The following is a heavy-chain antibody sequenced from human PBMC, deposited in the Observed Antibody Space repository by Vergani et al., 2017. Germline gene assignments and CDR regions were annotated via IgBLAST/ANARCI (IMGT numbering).Heavy chain of an antibody. V-gene: IGHV5-10-1*01. D-gene: IGHD6-13*01. CDR1: GYSFTSYW. J-gene: IGHJ6*02. Sequence: EVQLVQSGAEVKKPGESLRISCKGSGYSFTSYWISWVRQMPGKGLEWMGRIDPSDSYTNYSPSFQGHVTISAEKSISTAYLQWSSLKASDTAMYYCARLGIAAAGTKYYYYYYGMDVWGQGTTVTVSS. CDR2: IDPSDSYT. CDR3: ARLGIAAAGTKYYYYYYGMDV.